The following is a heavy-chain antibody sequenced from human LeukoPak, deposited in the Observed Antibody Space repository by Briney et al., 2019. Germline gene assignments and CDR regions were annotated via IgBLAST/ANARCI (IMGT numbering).Heavy chain of an antibody. D-gene: IGHD3-16*01. Sequence: PSETLSLTCTVSGGSISSYYWSWIRQPPGKGLEWIGYIYYSGSTNYNPSLKSRVTISVDTSKNQFSLKLSSVTAADTAVYYCARLFSFGAAPFDYWGQGTLVTVSS. CDR1: GGSISSYY. CDR2: IYYSGST. J-gene: IGHJ4*02. V-gene: IGHV4-59*12. CDR3: ARLFSFGAAPFDY.